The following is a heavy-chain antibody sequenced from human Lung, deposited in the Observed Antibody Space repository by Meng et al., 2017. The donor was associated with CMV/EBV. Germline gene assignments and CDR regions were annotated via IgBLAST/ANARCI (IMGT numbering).Heavy chain of an antibody. CDR3: LRRSGGSV. CDR1: GDSITNHNW. CDR2: IPHRGSS. J-gene: IGHJ1*01. V-gene: IGHV4-4*02. D-gene: IGHD3-10*01. Sequence: VQLGESGPGLVKPSETLSLTCAVSGDSITNHNWWAWVRQPPGKGLEWIGEIPHRGSSAYNPSLKSRVSMSIDKSKNQFSLKLTSVTAADTAVYHCLRRSGGSVWGQGTLVTVSS.